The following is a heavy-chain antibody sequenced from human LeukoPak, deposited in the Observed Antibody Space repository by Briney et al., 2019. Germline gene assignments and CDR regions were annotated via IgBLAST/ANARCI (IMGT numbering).Heavy chain of an antibody. CDR1: GYTFTSYD. CDR3: ARDQEGFDY. V-gene: IGHV1-46*01. Sequence: ASVKVSCKASGYTFTSYDINWVRQATAQGLEWMGMIYPRDGSTSYAQKFQGRVTVTRDTSTSTVHMELSGLRSEDTAVYYCARDQEGFDYWGQGTLVTVSS. J-gene: IGHJ4*02. CDR2: IYPRDGST.